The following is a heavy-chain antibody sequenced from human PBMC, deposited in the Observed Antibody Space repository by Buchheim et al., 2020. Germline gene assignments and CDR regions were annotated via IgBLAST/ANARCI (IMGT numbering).Heavy chain of an antibody. CDR1: GGTFSSYT. CDR3: ARKEAYCGGDCYRGYYGMDV. V-gene: IGHV1-69*02. CDR2: IIPILGIA. D-gene: IGHD2-21*02. J-gene: IGHJ6*02. Sequence: QVQLVQSGAEVKKPGSSVKVSCKASGGTFSSYTISWVRQAPGQGLEWMGRIIPILGIANYAQKFQGRVTITADKSTSTAYMELSSLRSEDTAVYYCARKEAYCGGDCYRGYYGMDVWGQGTT.